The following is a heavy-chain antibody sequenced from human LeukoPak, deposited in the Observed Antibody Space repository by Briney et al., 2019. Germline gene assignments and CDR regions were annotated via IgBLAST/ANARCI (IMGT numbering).Heavy chain of an antibody. CDR3: ARDRGPYVAIGNNWLDP. J-gene: IGHJ5*02. V-gene: IGHV3-23*01. Sequence: GGSLRLSCDVSGFTFKLSAMNWVRQPPGKGLEWVASITGFGTDTYYSDSVKDRFTVSRDNSNSTLYLQMHSLRAEDTAVYYCARDRGPYVAIGNNWLDPWGQGTLVTVSS. D-gene: IGHD3-10*02. CDR1: GFTFKLSA. CDR2: ITGFGTDT.